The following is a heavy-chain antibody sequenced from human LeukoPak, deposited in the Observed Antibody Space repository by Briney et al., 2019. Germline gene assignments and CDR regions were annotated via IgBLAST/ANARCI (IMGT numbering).Heavy chain of an antibody. CDR1: GGTFRSYA. Sequence: SVKVSCKASGGTFRSYAISWVRQAPGQGLEWMGGIIPIFGTANYAQKFQGRVTITADKSTSTAYMELSSLRSEDTAVYYCARDPDGLYYYDSSGTNAFDIWGQGTMVTVSS. J-gene: IGHJ3*02. CDR3: ARDPDGLYYYDSSGTNAFDI. CDR2: IIPIFGTA. D-gene: IGHD3-22*01. V-gene: IGHV1-69*06.